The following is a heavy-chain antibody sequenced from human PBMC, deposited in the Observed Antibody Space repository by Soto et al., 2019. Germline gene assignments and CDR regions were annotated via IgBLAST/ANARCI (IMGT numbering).Heavy chain of an antibody. CDR3: ARESGAGGFLDH. D-gene: IGHD2-8*02. CDR1: GYTFTNYY. J-gene: IGHJ4*02. CDR2: INPTGGDT. V-gene: IGHV1-46*01. Sequence: AASVKVSCKTSGYTFTNYYMHWVRQAPGQGLEWMGIINPTGGDTTYTQSFRGRVTMTRDTSTRSLYMELSSLRSEDTAVYYCARESGAGGFLDHWDQGTLVTVSS.